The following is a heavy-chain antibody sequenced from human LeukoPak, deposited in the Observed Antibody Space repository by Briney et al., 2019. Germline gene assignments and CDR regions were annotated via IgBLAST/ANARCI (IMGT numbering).Heavy chain of an antibody. J-gene: IGHJ4*02. D-gene: IGHD6-19*01. V-gene: IGHV3-30*18. CDR1: GFTFSSYW. CDR3: AKTLHGFSGWYFGY. Sequence: GGSLRLSCAASGFTFSSYWMNWVRQAPGKGLEWVAVISYDGSNKYYADSVKGRFTISRDNSKNTLYLQMNSLRAEDTAVYYCAKTLHGFSGWYFGYWGRGTLVTVSS. CDR2: ISYDGSNK.